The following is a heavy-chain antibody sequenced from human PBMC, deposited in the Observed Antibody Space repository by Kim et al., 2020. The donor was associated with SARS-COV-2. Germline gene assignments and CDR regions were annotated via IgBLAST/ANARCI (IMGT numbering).Heavy chain of an antibody. J-gene: IGHJ5*02. CDR3: AKRPYGDYMTRTNWFDP. V-gene: IGHV3-23*01. CDR1: GFTFSSYA. CDR2: ISGSGGST. Sequence: GGSLRLSCAASGFTFSSYAMSWVRQAPGKGLEWVSAISGSGGSTYYADSVKGRFTISRDNSKNTLYLQMNSLRAEDTAVYYCAKRPYGDYMTRTNWFDPWGQGTLVTVSS. D-gene: IGHD4-17*01.